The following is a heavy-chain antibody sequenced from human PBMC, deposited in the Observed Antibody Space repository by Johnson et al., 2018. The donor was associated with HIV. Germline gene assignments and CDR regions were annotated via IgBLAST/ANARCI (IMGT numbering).Heavy chain of an antibody. D-gene: IGHD6-19*01. J-gene: IGHJ3*02. CDR3: ARDWLTSRAVAGTSAFDI. CDR2: IKTKTEGGTT. CDR1: GLSFSKAW. Sequence: EQLVESGGGLVKPGGSLRLSCAVYGLSFSKAWMSWVRQAPGKGLEWVGRIKTKTEGGTTDYAASVKGRFTISRDDSKNTLYLQMNSLRAEDTAVYYCARDWLTSRAVAGTSAFDIWGQGTMVTVSS. V-gene: IGHV3-15*01.